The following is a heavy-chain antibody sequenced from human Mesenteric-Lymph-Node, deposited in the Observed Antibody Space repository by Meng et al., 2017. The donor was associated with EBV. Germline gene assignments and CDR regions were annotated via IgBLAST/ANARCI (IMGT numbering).Heavy chain of an antibody. V-gene: IGHV4-39*01. J-gene: IGHJ5*02. Sequence: LPPQESGPGLVKPSDALSLTCTVSGGTISSSSYYWGWIRQPPGKGLEWIGSIFHSGSSYYNPSLKSRVTISVDTSKNQFSLKLSSVTAADTAVYYCARRGIAAAVGRFDPWGQGTLVTVSS. CDR3: ARRGIAAAVGRFDP. CDR1: GGTISSSSYY. CDR2: IFHSGSS. D-gene: IGHD6-13*01.